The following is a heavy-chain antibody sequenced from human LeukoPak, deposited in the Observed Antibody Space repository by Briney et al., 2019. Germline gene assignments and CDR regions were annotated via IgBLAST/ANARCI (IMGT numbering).Heavy chain of an antibody. CDR3: ARERTGTTFAFDI. CDR2: IWYDGSNK. Sequence: PGGSLRLSCAASGFTFSDYYMSWIRQAPGKGLEWVAVIWYDGSNKYYADSVKGRFTISRDNSKNTLYLQMNSLRAEDTAVYYCARERTGTTFAFDIWGQGTMVTVSS. V-gene: IGHV3-33*08. D-gene: IGHD1-7*01. J-gene: IGHJ3*02. CDR1: GFTFSDYY.